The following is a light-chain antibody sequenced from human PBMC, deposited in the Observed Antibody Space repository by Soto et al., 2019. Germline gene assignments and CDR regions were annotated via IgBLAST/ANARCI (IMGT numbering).Light chain of an antibody. CDR1: QSVSNK. CDR3: QQYNNWPRT. CDR2: GAS. J-gene: IGKJ5*01. Sequence: EIVMTQSPATLSVSPGERVTLSCRASQSVSNKLAWYQQKPGQAPRLLIYGASTRATGVPARFSGSGSGTEFTLTISSLQSEDFAVYYCQQYNNWPRTFGQGTRLEIK. V-gene: IGKV3-15*01.